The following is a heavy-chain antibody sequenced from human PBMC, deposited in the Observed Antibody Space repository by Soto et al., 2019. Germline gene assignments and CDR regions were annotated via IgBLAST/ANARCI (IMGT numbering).Heavy chain of an antibody. Sequence: PGGSLRLSCAASGFTFSGSAIHWVRQASGKGLEWVGRIRSKSNRYETTYGAAVEGRFTISRDESKNMAYLQMNRLQIEDTALYYCISDLVGPDTGLDYWGPGTLVTVSS. V-gene: IGHV3-73*01. CDR1: GFTFSGSA. CDR3: ISDLVGPDTGLDY. CDR2: IRSKSNRYET. D-gene: IGHD2-15*01. J-gene: IGHJ4*02.